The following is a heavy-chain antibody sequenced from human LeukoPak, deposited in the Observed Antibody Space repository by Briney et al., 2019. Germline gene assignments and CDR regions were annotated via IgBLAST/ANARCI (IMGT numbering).Heavy chain of an antibody. V-gene: IGHV3-23*01. Sequence: GGSLRLSCAASGFTFSSYAMSWVRQAPGKGLEWVSAISGSGGSTYYADSVKGRFTISRDNSKNTLYLQMNSLRAEDTAVYYCAGSTLKRGGASYFDLWGQGTLVTVSS. J-gene: IGHJ4*02. D-gene: IGHD2-21*01. CDR3: AGSTLKRGGASYFDL. CDR2: ISGSGGST. CDR1: GFTFSSYA.